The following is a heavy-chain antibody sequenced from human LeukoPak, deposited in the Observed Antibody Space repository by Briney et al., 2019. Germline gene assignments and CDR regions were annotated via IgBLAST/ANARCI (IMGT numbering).Heavy chain of an antibody. Sequence: SETLSLTCTVSGDSMSSSRVCWAWIRQSPGVGLEGIGCIYYNEIKFYSSSLKSRVTMSIDTSRNQCSLKLSSVTAADTAVYYGARRVGGNYLTYFDYWAQGTLVTVSS. D-gene: IGHD4/OR15-4a*01. J-gene: IGHJ4*02. V-gene: IGHV4-39*07. CDR3: ARRVGGNYLTYFDY. CDR2: IYYNEIK. CDR1: GDSMSSSRVC.